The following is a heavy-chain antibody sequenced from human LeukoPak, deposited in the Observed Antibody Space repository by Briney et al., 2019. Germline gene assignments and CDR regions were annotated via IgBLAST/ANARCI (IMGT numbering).Heavy chain of an antibody. CDR1: GYTFTNYG. J-gene: IGHJ4*02. CDR3: ARVGSSGWYVHPTLDY. V-gene: IGHV1-18*01. D-gene: IGHD6-19*01. CDR2: INTYNGNT. Sequence: GASVKVSCKASGYTFTNYGITWMRQAPGQGLEWMGWINTYNGNTNYAQKFQGRVTMTRDTSISTAYMELTRLISDDTAVYYCARVGSSGWYVHPTLDYWGQGTLVTVSS.